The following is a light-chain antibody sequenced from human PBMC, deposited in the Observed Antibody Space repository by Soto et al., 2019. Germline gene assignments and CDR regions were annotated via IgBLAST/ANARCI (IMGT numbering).Light chain of an antibody. CDR2: AAS. CDR1: QVISSW. J-gene: IGKJ2*01. CDR3: LQSDSFPHT. Sequence: DIQMTQSPSSVSASVGDRVTITFRASQVISSWLAWYQQKPGKAPKLLIYAASSLQSGVPSRFSGSGSGTDFTLTISRLQPEDFANYYCLQSDSFPHTFGQGTKLEIK. V-gene: IGKV1-12*01.